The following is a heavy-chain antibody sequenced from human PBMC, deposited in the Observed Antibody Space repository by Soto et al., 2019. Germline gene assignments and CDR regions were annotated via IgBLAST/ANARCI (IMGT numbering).Heavy chain of an antibody. J-gene: IGHJ4*02. CDR1: GFTFTSSA. CDR2: IVVGSGNT. CDR3: AADRVYGDYVGDAY. D-gene: IGHD4-17*01. Sequence: QMQLVQSGPEVKKPGTSVKVSCKASGFTFTSSAVQWVRQARGQRLEWIGWIVVGSGNTNYAQKFQERVTITRDMSTSPAHMELSSLKSEDTAVHYCAADRVYGDYVGDAYWGQGTLVTVSS. V-gene: IGHV1-58*01.